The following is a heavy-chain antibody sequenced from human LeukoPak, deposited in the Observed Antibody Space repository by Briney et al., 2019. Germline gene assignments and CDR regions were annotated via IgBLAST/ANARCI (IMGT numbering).Heavy chain of an antibody. Sequence: SVKVSCKASGGTFSNYAISWVRQAPGQGLEWMGRIIPILGIANYAQKFQGRVTITADKSTSTAYMELSSLRSEDTAVYYCAKSGYSYGYNWFDPWGQGTLVTVSS. D-gene: IGHD5-18*01. CDR3: AKSGYSYGYNWFDP. CDR1: GGTFSNYA. V-gene: IGHV1-69*04. J-gene: IGHJ5*02. CDR2: IIPILGIA.